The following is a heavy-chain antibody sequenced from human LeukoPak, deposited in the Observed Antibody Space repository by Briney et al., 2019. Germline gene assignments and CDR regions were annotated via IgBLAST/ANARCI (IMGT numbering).Heavy chain of an antibody. CDR3: ARWGGYYGSGSGLDY. CDR1: GGSFSGYY. CDR2: INHSGST. D-gene: IGHD3-10*01. Sequence: PSETLSLTCAVYGGSFSGYYWSWIRQPPGKGLEWIGEINHSGSTNYNPSLKSRVTISVDTSKNQFSLKLSSVTAADTAVYYCARWGGYYGSGSGLDYWGQGTLVTVSS. V-gene: IGHV4-34*01. J-gene: IGHJ4*02.